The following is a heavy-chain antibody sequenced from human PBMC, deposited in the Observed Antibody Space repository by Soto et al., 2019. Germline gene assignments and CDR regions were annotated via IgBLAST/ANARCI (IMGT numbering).Heavy chain of an antibody. CDR3: ARDHDYTWFDP. CDR1: GGSFSGYY. D-gene: IGHD4-4*01. V-gene: IGHV4-34*01. CDR2: INHRGST. Sequence: SETLSLTCAVFGGSFSGYYWSWIRQPPGTGLEWIGEINHRGSTNYNPSLKSRVTISVDTSKNQFSLKLSSVTAADTAVYYCARDHDYTWFDPWGQGTLVTVSS. J-gene: IGHJ5*02.